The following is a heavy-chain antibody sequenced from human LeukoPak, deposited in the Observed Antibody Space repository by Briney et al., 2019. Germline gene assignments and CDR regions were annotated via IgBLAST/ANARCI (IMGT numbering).Heavy chain of an antibody. Sequence: SETLSLTCTVSGGSINGYYWSWIRQPPGKGLDWIGYMYSSGSTNYSPSLKSRVTISEDTSKNHFSLKLTSVTAADTAVYYCARGLYYYYGMDVWGQGTTVTVSS. V-gene: IGHV4-59*01. CDR1: GGSINGYY. CDR3: ARGLYYYYGMDV. CDR2: MYSSGST. J-gene: IGHJ6*02.